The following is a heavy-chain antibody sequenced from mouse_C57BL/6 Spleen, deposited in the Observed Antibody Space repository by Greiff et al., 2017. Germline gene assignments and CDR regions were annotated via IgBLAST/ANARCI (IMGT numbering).Heavy chain of an antibody. Sequence: QVQLQPSGPELVKPGASVKISCKASGYAFSSSWMNWVKQRPGKGLEWIGRIYPGDGDTNYNGKFKGKATLTADKSSSTAYMQLSSLTSEDSAVYFCARSRDGYFYFDYWGQGTTLTVSS. D-gene: IGHD2-3*01. J-gene: IGHJ2*01. CDR1: GYAFSSSW. CDR3: ARSRDGYFYFDY. CDR2: IYPGDGDT. V-gene: IGHV1-82*01.